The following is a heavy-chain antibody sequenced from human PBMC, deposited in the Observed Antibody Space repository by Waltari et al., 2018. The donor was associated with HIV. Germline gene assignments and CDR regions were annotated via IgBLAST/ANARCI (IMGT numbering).Heavy chain of an antibody. Sequence: NKYYADSVKGRFTISRDNSKNMLYLQMNSLRAEDTALYYCVKLVMVWDMGHKGDDAFDLWGQGTMVTVSS. CDR2: NK. D-gene: IGHD3-22*01. J-gene: IGHJ3*01. CDR3: VKLVMVWDMGHKGDDAFDL. V-gene: IGHV3-30*02.